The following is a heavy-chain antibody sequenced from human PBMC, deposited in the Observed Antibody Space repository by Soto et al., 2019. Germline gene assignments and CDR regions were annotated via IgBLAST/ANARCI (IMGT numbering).Heavy chain of an antibody. J-gene: IGHJ6*02. Sequence: QVQLVESGGGLVKPGGSLRLSCAASGFTFSDYYMSWIRQAPGKGLEWVSYISSSGSNIYYADSVKGRFTISRDKAKNSLYLQMNSLRAGDTAVYFFARAADVWSGSSYGMDVWGQGTTVTVSS. CDR2: ISSSGSNI. D-gene: IGHD3-3*01. V-gene: IGHV3-11*01. CDR1: GFTFSDYY. CDR3: ARAADVWSGSSYGMDV.